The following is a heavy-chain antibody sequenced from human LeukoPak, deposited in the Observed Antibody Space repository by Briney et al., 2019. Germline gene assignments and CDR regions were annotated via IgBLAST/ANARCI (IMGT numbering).Heavy chain of an antibody. D-gene: IGHD3-10*01. CDR1: GFSLSSQW. Sequence: GSLRLSCAASGFSLSSQWRSLVRQAPGKGPEWVANIKEDGSQKSYVDSVKGRLTSSRDNAKNSLYLQMNSLRAEDTAVYYCARSYYGSGSYNYFDYWGQGTLVTVSS. CDR3: ARSYYGSGSYNYFDY. CDR2: IKEDGSQK. V-gene: IGHV3-7*01. J-gene: IGHJ4*02.